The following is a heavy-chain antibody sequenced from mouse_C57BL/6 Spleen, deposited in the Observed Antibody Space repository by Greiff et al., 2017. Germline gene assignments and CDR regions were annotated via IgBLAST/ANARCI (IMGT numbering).Heavy chain of an antibody. CDR3: AREFDY. CDR1: GYTFASYW. J-gene: IGHJ2*01. V-gene: IGHV1-69*01. Sequence: QVQLQQPGAELVMPGASVKLSCKASGYTFASYWMHWVKQRPGQGLEWIGEIDPSDSYNNYNQKFKGKSTLTVDISSSTAYMQPSSLTSEDSAVYYCAREFDYWGQGTTLTVSS. CDR2: IDPSDSYN.